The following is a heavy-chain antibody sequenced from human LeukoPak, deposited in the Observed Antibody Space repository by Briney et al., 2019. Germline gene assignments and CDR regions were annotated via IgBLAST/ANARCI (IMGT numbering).Heavy chain of an antibody. V-gene: IGHV4-59*01. CDR1: GGSISSYY. CDR2: IYYSGST. Sequence: SETLSLTCTVSGGSISSYYWSWIRQPPGKGLEWIGYIYYSGSTNYNPSLKSRVTISVDTSKNQFSLKLSSETAADTAVYYCARAGSSWTVFYWGQGTLVTVSS. D-gene: IGHD6-13*01. CDR3: ARAGSSWTVFY. J-gene: IGHJ4*02.